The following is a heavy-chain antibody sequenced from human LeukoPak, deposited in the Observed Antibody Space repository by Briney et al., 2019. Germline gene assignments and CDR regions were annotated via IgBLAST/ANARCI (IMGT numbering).Heavy chain of an antibody. CDR3: ARVPFPSLYYDSSGYYDY. V-gene: IGHV1-69*13. CDR1: GGTFSSYA. Sequence: SVKVSCKASGGTFSSYAISWVRQAPGQGLEWMGGIIPIFGTANYAQKFQGRVTITADESTSTAYMELSSLRSEDTAVYYCARVPFPSLYYDSSGYYDYWGQGTLVTVSS. CDR2: IIPIFGTA. J-gene: IGHJ4*02. D-gene: IGHD3-22*01.